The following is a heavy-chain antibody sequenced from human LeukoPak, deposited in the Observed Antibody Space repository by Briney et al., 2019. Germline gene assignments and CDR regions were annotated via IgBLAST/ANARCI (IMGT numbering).Heavy chain of an antibody. CDR3: ARRRVGATLDY. D-gene: IGHD1-26*01. Sequence: GGSLRLSCSASGFIFSSYNMNWVRQAPGQALEWVSSITSSSSHTFYADSVRGRYTISRDNAKNSLYLQMNSLRAEDTAVYYRARRRVGATLDYWGQGTLVTVSS. CDR2: ITSSSSHT. V-gene: IGHV3-21*01. J-gene: IGHJ4*02. CDR1: GFIFSSYN.